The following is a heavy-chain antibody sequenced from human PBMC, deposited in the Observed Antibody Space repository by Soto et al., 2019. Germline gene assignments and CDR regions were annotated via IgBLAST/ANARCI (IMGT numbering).Heavy chain of an antibody. J-gene: IGHJ6*02. CDR3: ARAGYCSSTSCYTGYYYYGMDV. Sequence: GASVKVSCKASGYTFTSYYMHWVRQAPGQGLEWMGIINPSGGSTSYAQKFQGRVTMTRDTSTSTVYMELSSLRSEDTAVYYCARAGYCSSTSCYTGYYYYGMDVWGQGTTVTAP. CDR1: GYTFTSYY. V-gene: IGHV1-46*01. CDR2: INPSGGST. D-gene: IGHD2-2*02.